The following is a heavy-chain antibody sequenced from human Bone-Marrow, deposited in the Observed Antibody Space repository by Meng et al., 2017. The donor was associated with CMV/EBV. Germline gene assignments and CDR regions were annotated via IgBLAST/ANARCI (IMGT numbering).Heavy chain of an antibody. D-gene: IGHD2-2*02. V-gene: IGHV3-11*01. Sequence: GGSLRLSCAASGFTFSDYYMSWIRQAPGKGLEWVSYISSSGSTRYYADSVKGRFTISRDTSTSTVYMELSSLRSEDTAVYYCARETCSSTSCYTDYYYGMDVWGQGTTVTVSS. CDR1: GFTFSDYY. J-gene: IGHJ6*02. CDR2: ISSSGSTR. CDR3: ARETCSSTSCYTDYYYGMDV.